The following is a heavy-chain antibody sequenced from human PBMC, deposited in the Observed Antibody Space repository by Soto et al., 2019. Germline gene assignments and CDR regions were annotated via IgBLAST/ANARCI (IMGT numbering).Heavy chain of an antibody. CDR2: IYYSGST. Sequence: SETLSLTCTVSGGSISSYYWSWIRQPPGKGLEWIGYIYYSGSTNYNPSLKSRVTISVDTSKNQFSLKLSSVTAADTAVYYCARLGELLWFGEPRRSNWFYPWGQGTLVTVSS. CDR1: GGSISSYY. J-gene: IGHJ5*02. D-gene: IGHD3-10*01. CDR3: ARLGELLWFGEPRRSNWFYP. V-gene: IGHV4-59*08.